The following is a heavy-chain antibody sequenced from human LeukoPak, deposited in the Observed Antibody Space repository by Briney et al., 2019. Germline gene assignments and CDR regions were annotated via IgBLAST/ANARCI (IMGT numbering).Heavy chain of an antibody. J-gene: IGHJ6*02. V-gene: IGHV4-39*07. Sequence: PSETLSLTCTVSGGSISSSSYYWGWIRQPPGKGLEWIGSIYYSGSTYYNPSLKSRVTISVDTSKNQFSLKLSSVTAADTAVYYCARDNHMDYYGSGTYRMDVWGQGTTVTVSS. D-gene: IGHD3-10*01. CDR3: ARDNHMDYYGSGTYRMDV. CDR1: GGSISSSSYY. CDR2: IYYSGST.